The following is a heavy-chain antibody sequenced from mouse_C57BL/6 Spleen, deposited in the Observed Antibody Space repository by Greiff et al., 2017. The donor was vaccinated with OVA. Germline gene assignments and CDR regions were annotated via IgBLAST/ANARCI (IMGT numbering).Heavy chain of an antibody. CDR2: IRNKANGYTT. J-gene: IGHJ3*01. V-gene: IGHV7-3*01. CDR3: ARLNGYYGPWFAY. CDR1: GFTFTDYY. D-gene: IGHD2-3*01. Sequence: EVMLVESGGGLVQPGGSLSLSCAASGFTFTDYYMSWVRQPPGKALEWLGFIRNKANGYTTEYSASVKGRFTISRDNSQSILYLQMNALRAEDSATYYCARLNGYYGPWFAYWGQGTLVTVSA.